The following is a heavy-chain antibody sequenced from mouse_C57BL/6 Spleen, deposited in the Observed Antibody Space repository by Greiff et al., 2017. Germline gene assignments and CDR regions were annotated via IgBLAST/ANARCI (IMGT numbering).Heavy chain of an antibody. J-gene: IGHJ1*03. CDR1: GYTFNDYE. Sequence: QVQLKQSGAELVRPGASVTLSCKASGYTFNDYEMHWVKQTPVHGLEWIGAIDPETGGTAYNQKFKGKAILTADKSSSTAYMELRSLTSEDSAFYYCTRVPYGSSDLYFDVWGTGTTVTVSS. CDR2: IDPETGGT. CDR3: TRVPYGSSDLYFDV. D-gene: IGHD1-1*01. V-gene: IGHV1-15*01.